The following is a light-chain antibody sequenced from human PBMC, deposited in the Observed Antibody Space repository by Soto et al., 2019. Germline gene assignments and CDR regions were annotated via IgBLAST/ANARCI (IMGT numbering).Light chain of an antibody. CDR1: SSDVGGYNY. J-gene: IGLJ1*01. V-gene: IGLV2-14*01. CDR3: SSYTSSSTLDV. Sequence: QSALTQPASVSVSPGQSITISCTGTSSDVGGYNYVSWYQQHPGKAPKLMIYEVSNWPSGVSNRFSGSKSGNTASLTISGLQAEDEADYYCSSYTSSSTLDVFGTGTKVTVL. CDR2: EVS.